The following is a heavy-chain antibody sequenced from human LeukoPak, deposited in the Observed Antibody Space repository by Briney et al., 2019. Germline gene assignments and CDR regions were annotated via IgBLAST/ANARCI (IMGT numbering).Heavy chain of an antibody. CDR2: IIPIFGTA. CDR1: GGTFSSYA. D-gene: IGHD3-22*01. Sequence: SVKVSCKASGGTFSSYAISWVRQAPGQGLEWMGGIIPIFGTANYAQKFQGRATITTDESTSTAYMELSSLRSEDTAVYYCATRGSYYYDSSGPPPYYYWGQGTLVTVSS. J-gene: IGHJ4*02. CDR3: ATRGSYYYDSSGPPPYYY. V-gene: IGHV1-69*05.